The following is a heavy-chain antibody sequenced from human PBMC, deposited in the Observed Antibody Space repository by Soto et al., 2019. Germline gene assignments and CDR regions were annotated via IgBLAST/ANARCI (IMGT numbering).Heavy chain of an antibody. CDR2: ISGSGGST. CDR3: AKSTIFGVAPPGYYYYYGMDV. Sequence: LRLSCAASGFTFSSYAMSWVRQAPGKGLEWVSAISGSGGSTYYADSVKGRFTISRDNSKNTLYLQMNSLRAEDTAVYYCAKSTIFGVAPPGYYYYYGMDVWGQGTTVTVSS. D-gene: IGHD3-3*01. J-gene: IGHJ6*02. V-gene: IGHV3-23*01. CDR1: GFTFSSYA.